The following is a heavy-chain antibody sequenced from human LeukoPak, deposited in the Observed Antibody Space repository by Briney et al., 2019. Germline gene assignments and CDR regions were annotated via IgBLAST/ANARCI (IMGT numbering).Heavy chain of an antibody. CDR3: ARDVESSSPLPLGY. CDR1: GFTFSNYW. Sequence: PGGSLRLSCVASGFTFSNYWMIWVRQAPGKGLEWVANIKQYGSEKYYVDSVKGRFTISRDNSKNTLYLQMNSLRAEDTAVYYCARDVESSSPLPLGYWGQGTLVTVSS. CDR2: IKQYGSEK. J-gene: IGHJ4*02. V-gene: IGHV3-7*01. D-gene: IGHD6-6*01.